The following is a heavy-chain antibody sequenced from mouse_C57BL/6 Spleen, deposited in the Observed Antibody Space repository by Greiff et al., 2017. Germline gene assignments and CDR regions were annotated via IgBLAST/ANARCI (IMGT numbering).Heavy chain of an antibody. CDR2: IYPGDGDT. CDR3: ARYGDYDGSYWYFDV. D-gene: IGHD2-4*01. Sequence: QVQLQQSGAELVKPGASVKISCKASGYAFSSYWMNWVKQRPGKGLEWIGQIYPGDGDTNYNGKFKGKATLTADKSSSTAYMQLSSLTSEDSAVYFGARYGDYDGSYWYFDVWGTGTTVTVSS. CDR1: GYAFSSYW. V-gene: IGHV1-80*01. J-gene: IGHJ1*03.